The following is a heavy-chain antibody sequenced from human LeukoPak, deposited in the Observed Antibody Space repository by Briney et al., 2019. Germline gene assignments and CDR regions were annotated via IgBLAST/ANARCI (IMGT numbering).Heavy chain of an antibody. CDR2: INPSGGST. CDR3: AAGPLRFLEWARTEYFQH. CDR1: GYTFTSYY. Sequence: ASVKVSCKASGYTFTSYYMHWMRQAPGQGLEWMGIINPSGGSTSYAQKSQERVTITRDMSTSTAYMELSSLGSEDTAVYYCAAGPLRFLEWARTEYFQHWGQGTLVTVSS. J-gene: IGHJ1*01. D-gene: IGHD3-3*01. V-gene: IGHV1-46*01.